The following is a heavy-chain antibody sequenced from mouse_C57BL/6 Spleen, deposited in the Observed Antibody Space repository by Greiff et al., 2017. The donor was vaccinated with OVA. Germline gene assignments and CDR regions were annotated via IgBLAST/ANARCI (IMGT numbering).Heavy chain of an antibody. CDR3: AREGFITTVVATDYAMDY. J-gene: IGHJ4*01. CDR1: GYTLTDYN. V-gene: IGHV1-18*01. Sequence: VQLKQSGPELVKPGASVKIPCKASGYTLTDYNMDWVKQSHGKSLEWIGDINTNNGGTIYNQKFKGKATLTVDKTSSTAYMELRSLTSEDTAVYYCAREGFITTVVATDYAMDYWGQGTSVTVSS. D-gene: IGHD1-1*01. CDR2: INTNNGGT.